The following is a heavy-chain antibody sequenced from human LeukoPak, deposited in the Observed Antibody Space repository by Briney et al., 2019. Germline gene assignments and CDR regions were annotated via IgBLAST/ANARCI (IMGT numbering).Heavy chain of an antibody. CDR3: ARDVAIYCSSTSCSYYFDY. V-gene: IGHV4-4*07. Sequence: SETLSLTCTVSGGSISSYYWSWIRQPAGKGLEWIVRIYTSGSTNYNPSLKSRATMSVDTSKNQFSLKLSSVTAADTAVYYCARDVAIYCSSTSCSYYFDYWGQGTLVTVSS. CDR2: IYTSGST. D-gene: IGHD2-2*01. CDR1: GGSISSYY. J-gene: IGHJ4*02.